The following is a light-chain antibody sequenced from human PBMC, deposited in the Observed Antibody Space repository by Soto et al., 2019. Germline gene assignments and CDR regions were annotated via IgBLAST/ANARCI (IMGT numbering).Light chain of an antibody. Sequence: DIELTQSPSFMSASVGDRLTITCRASQSITSWLAWYQQKPGKAPNLLIYDVSNLESGVPSRFSGSGSETEFTLAISSLQPDDVATYYCQQYHTFWTFGQGTKV. CDR1: QSITSW. J-gene: IGKJ1*01. V-gene: IGKV1-5*01. CDR3: QQYHTFWT. CDR2: DVS.